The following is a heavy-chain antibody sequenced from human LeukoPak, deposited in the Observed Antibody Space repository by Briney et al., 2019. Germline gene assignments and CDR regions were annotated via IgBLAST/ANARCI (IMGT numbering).Heavy chain of an antibody. CDR3: AHRRGIPSRSYYYYDSSGYRALYFDY. V-gene: IGHV2-5*01. D-gene: IGHD3-22*01. J-gene: IGHJ4*02. CDR2: IYWNVDK. Sequence: SGPTLVKPTQTLTLTCTFSGFSLSTSGVGVGWIRQPPGKALEWLALIYWNVDKRYSPSLKSRLTITKDTSKNQVVLTMTNMDPVDTATYYCAHRRGIPSRSYYYYDSSGYRALYFDYWGQGTLVTVSS. CDR1: GFSLSTSGVG.